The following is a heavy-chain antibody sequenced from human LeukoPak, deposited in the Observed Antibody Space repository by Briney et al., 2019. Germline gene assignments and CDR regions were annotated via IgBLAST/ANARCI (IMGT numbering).Heavy chain of an antibody. CDR3: ARDMSPSYYDSSGYQY. J-gene: IGHJ4*02. CDR1: GGTFSSYA. Sequence: GSSVKVSCKASGGTFSSYAISWVRQAPGQGLEWMGGIIPIFGTANYAQKFQGRVTITADESTSTAYMELSSLRSEDTAVYYYARDMSPSYYDSSGYQYWGQGTLVTVSS. D-gene: IGHD3-22*01. V-gene: IGHV1-69*01. CDR2: IIPIFGTA.